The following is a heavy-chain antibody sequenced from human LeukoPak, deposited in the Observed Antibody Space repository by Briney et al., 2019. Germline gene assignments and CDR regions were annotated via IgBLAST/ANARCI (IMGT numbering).Heavy chain of an antibody. CDR1: GFTFSSYW. CDR3: ARAYDFWSGYYDY. Sequence: PGGSLRLSCAASGFTFSSYWMSWVRQAPGKGLEWVANIKQDGSEKYYVDSVKGRFTISRDNAKNSLYPQMNSLRAEDTAVYYCARAYDFWSGYYDYWGQGTLVTVSS. V-gene: IGHV3-7*04. J-gene: IGHJ4*02. D-gene: IGHD3-3*01. CDR2: IKQDGSEK.